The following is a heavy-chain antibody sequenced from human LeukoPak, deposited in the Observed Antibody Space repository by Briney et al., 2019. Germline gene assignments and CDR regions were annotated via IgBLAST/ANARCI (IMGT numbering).Heavy chain of an antibody. CDR2: IYSGGST. Sequence: GRSLRLSCAASGFTVSSNYMSWVRQAPGKGLEWVSVIYSGGSTYYADSVKGRFTISRDNSKNTLYLQMNSLRAEDTAVYYCARIFTGSSWYNYWGQGTLVTVSS. CDR3: ARIFTGSSWYNY. J-gene: IGHJ4*02. D-gene: IGHD6-13*01. V-gene: IGHV3-66*01. CDR1: GFTVSSNY.